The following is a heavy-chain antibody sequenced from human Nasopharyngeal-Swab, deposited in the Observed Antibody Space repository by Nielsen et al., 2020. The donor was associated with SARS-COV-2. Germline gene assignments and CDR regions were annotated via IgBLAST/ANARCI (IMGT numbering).Heavy chain of an antibody. CDR1: GFTLSEYW. Sequence: GESLKISCAASGFTLSEYWMHWVRQAPGKGLVWVSHIKNDGTTTTYADAVKGRFTMSRDDAKNTLYLQMNSLRTEDTAVYYCARDGQGAVDLDYWGQGSLVTVSS. CDR2: IKNDGTTT. J-gene: IGHJ4*02. D-gene: IGHD6-19*01. V-gene: IGHV3-74*01. CDR3: ARDGQGAVDLDY.